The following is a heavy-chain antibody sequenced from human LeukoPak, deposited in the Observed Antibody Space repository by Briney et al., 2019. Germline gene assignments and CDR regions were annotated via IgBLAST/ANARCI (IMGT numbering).Heavy chain of an antibody. CDR2: ISSCSSTI. D-gene: IGHD2-8*02. J-gene: IGHJ3*02. Sequence: PGGSLRLSCAASGFTFSSYSMNWVRQAPGKGLEWVSYISSCSSTIYYADSVKGRFTISRDNAKNSLYLQMNSLRAEDTAVYYCARVSGGMTGLQRGEHAFDIWGQGTMVTVSS. CDR1: GFTFSSYS. V-gene: IGHV3-48*04. CDR3: ARVSGGMTGLQRGEHAFDI.